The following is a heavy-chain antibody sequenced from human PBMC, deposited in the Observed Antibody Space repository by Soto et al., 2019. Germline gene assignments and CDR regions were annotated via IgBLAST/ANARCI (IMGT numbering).Heavy chain of an antibody. CDR2: IYYSGST. CDR3: ARDKSRNFDY. J-gene: IGHJ4*02. CDR1: GGSISSGGYY. V-gene: IGHV4-31*03. Sequence: SETLSLTCTVSGGSISSGGYYWSWIRQHPGKGLEWIGYIYYSGSTYYNPSLKSRVTISVDTSKNQFSLKLSSVTAADTAVSYCARDKSRNFDYWGQGTLVTVS.